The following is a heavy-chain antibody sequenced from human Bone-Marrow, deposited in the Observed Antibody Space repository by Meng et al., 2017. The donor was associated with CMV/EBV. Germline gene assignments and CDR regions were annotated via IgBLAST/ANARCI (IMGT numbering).Heavy chain of an antibody. CDR3: ARLGGGYDSGIWFDP. J-gene: IGHJ5*02. V-gene: IGHV4-59*01. CDR1: GGSISSYH. D-gene: IGHD5-12*01. Sequence: GSLRLSCTVSGGSISSYHWSWIRQPPGKGLEWIGYIYYSGSTNYNPSLKSRVTISVDTSKNQFSLKLSSVTAADTAVYYCARLGGGYDSGIWFDPWGQGTLVTVSS. CDR2: IYYSGST.